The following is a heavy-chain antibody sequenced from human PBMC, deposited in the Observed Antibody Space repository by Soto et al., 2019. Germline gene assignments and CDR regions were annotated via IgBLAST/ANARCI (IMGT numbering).Heavy chain of an antibody. Sequence: QLQESGTGLVKPSGTLSLTCSVSADSITRVHWWSWVRQAPGKGLEWIGESYHSRSTNYNPSLKRRVSISVDTSNNLFSLILSSVTAADTAVYYCAKGDDYGDRGGWFDPWGQGTLVTGSS. CDR3: AKGDDYGDRGGWFDP. CDR1: ADSITRVHW. J-gene: IGHJ5*02. D-gene: IGHD4-17*01. CDR2: SYHSRST. V-gene: IGHV4-4*02.